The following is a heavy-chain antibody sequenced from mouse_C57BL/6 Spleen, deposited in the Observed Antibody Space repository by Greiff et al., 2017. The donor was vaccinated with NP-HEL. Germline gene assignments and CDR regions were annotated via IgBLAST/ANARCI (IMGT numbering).Heavy chain of an antibody. V-gene: IGHV1-80*01. Sequence: QVQLQQSGAELVKPGASVKISCKASGYAFSSYWMNWVKQRPGKGLEWIGQIYPGDGDTNYNGKFKGKATLTEDKSSSTAYMQLSSLTSEVSAVYFCARNDYDGFAYWGQGTLVTVSA. D-gene: IGHD2-4*01. CDR3: ARNDYDGFAY. CDR1: GYAFSSYW. CDR2: IYPGDGDT. J-gene: IGHJ3*01.